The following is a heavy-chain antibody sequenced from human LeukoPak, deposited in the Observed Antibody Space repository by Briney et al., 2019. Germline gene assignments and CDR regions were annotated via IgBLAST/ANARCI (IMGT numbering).Heavy chain of an antibody. Sequence: ASVKVSCKASGYTFTGYYMHWVRQAPGQGLEWMGWINPNSGGTNYAQKFQGRVTITRDTSISTAYMELSRLRSDDTAVYYCAREAPPGTMVRGGIDYWGQGTLVTVSS. CDR1: GYTFTGYY. CDR2: INPNSGGT. CDR3: AREAPPGTMVRGGIDY. V-gene: IGHV1-2*02. J-gene: IGHJ4*02. D-gene: IGHD3-10*01.